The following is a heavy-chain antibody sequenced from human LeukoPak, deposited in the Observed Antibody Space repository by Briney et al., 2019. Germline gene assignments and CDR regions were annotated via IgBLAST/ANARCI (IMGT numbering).Heavy chain of an antibody. V-gene: IGHV3-7*01. CDR1: GFTLSSYW. CDR3: TRAYSDHSNYFDH. D-gene: IGHD4-11*01. Sequence: PGGSLRLSCAACGFTLSSYWMGWVRQAPGKGVEWVGNIKQDGSEKVYVDSEKGRFTISRDNPMNSLYLNINSLRAEDAAVYYCTRAYSDHSNYFDHWGQGTLLTAAS. J-gene: IGHJ4*02. CDR2: IKQDGSEK.